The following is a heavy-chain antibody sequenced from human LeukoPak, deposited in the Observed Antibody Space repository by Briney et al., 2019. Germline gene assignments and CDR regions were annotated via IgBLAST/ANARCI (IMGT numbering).Heavy chain of an antibody. J-gene: IGHJ3*02. CDR3: ARGKGYSGYDFAFDI. Sequence: SETLSLTCAVSGGSISSGGYSWSRIRQPPGKGLEWIGYIYHSGSTYYNPSLKSRVTISVDRSKNQFSLKLSSVTAADTAVYYCARGKGYSGYDFAFDIWGQGTMVTVSS. CDR1: GGSISSGGYS. V-gene: IGHV4-30-2*01. D-gene: IGHD5-12*01. CDR2: IYHSGST.